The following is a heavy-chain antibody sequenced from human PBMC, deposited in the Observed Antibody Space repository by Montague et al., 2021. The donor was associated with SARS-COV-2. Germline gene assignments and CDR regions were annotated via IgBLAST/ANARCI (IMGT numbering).Heavy chain of an antibody. J-gene: IGHJ6*02. V-gene: IGHV4-61*09. D-gene: IGHD3-10*02. CDR2: IQTSGTS. Sequence: TLSLTCTVFGDSMTSASYFWTWIRQPAGKGLEWIGHIQTSGTSNYNPSLKGRVTMSTDTSKNQFSLEPGSVTATDTAVYFCARDRPESWRVSPGLAGLFATLVHAASGMDFGGQGPTVTV. CDR3: ARDRPESWRVSPGLAGLFATLVHAASGMDF. CDR1: GDSMTSASYF.